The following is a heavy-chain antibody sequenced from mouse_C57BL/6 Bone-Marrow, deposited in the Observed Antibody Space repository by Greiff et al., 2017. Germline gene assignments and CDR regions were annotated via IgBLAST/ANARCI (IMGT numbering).Heavy chain of an antibody. CDR2: ISYDGSN. J-gene: IGHJ2*01. CDR3: ARLWVYYDY. V-gene: IGHV3-6*01. Sequence: EVKLMESGPGLVKPSQSLSLTCSVTGYSITSGYYWNWIRQFPGNKLEWMGYISYDGSNNYNPSLKNRISITRDTSKNQFFLKLNSVTTEDTATYYCARLWVYYDYWGQGTTLTVSS. CDR1: GYSITSGYY. D-gene: IGHD1-1*01.